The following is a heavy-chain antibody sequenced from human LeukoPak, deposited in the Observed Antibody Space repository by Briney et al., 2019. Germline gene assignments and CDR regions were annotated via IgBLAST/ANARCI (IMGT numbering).Heavy chain of an antibody. CDR3: AKEASFSGSYYKYFDY. CDR1: GFTLSYSN. CDR2: ISSSSRTI. D-gene: IGHD3-10*01. V-gene: IGHV3-48*01. Sequence: GGSLRLSCAASGFTLSYSNMNWVRQAPGKGLEWVSYISSSSRTIYYADSVKGRFTISRDNGKNSLYLQMNSLRAEDTAVYYCAKEASFSGSYYKYFDYWGQGTLVTVSS. J-gene: IGHJ4*02.